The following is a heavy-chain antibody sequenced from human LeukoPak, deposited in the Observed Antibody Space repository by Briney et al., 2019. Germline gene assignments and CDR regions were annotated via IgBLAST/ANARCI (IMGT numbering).Heavy chain of an antibody. CDR3: ASSPRVDTGCYRCGVGAFDI. J-gene: IGHJ3*02. Sequence: SETLSLTCTVSGGSISSHYWSWIRQHPGKGLEWIGYIYYSGSTYYNPSLKSRVTISVDTSKNQFSLKLSSVTAADTAVYYWASSPRVDTGCYRCGVGAFDIWGQGTMVTVSS. CDR1: GGSISSHY. CDR2: IYYSGST. V-gene: IGHV4-59*06. D-gene: IGHD2-2*02.